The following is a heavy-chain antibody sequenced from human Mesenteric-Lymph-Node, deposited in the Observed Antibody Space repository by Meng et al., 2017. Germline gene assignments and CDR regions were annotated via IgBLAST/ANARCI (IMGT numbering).Heavy chain of an antibody. J-gene: IGHJ6*02. CDR3: ARGNYYDSSGYPAYGMDV. CDR2: IGTAGDT. CDR1: GFTFSSYD. D-gene: IGHD3-22*01. Sequence: RGSLRLSCVACGFTFSSYDMHWVRQATGKGLEWVSAIGTAGDTYYPGSVKGRFTISRENAKNSLYLQMNSLRAGDTAVYYCARGNYYDSSGYPAYGMDVWGQGTTVTVSS. V-gene: IGHV3-13*01.